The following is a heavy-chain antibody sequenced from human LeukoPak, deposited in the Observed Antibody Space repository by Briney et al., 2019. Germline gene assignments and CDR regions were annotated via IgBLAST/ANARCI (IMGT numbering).Heavy chain of an antibody. CDR2: ISGSGGST. CDR1: GFTFSSYA. V-gene: IGHV3-23*01. CDR3: AKDEGIYSSSRSDYYYYYMDV. Sequence: GGSLRLSCAASGFTFSSYAMSWVRQAPGKGLEWVSAISGSGGSTYYADSVKGRFTISRDNSKNTLYLQMNSLRAEDTAVYYCAKDEGIYSSSRSDYYYYYMDVWGKGTTVTVSS. D-gene: IGHD6-13*01. J-gene: IGHJ6*03.